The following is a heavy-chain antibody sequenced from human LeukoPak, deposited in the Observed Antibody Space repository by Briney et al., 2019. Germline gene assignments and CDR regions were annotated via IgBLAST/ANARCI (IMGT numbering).Heavy chain of an antibody. CDR1: GGTFSSYA. D-gene: IGHD5-24*01. CDR3: ARVHGDGYFLDY. Sequence: SVKVSCKASGGTFSSYAISWVRQAPGQGLEWMGGIIPIFGTANYAQKFQGGVTITTDESTSTAYMELSSLRSEDTAVDYCARVHGDGYFLDYWGQGTLVTVSS. V-gene: IGHV1-69*05. CDR2: IIPIFGTA. J-gene: IGHJ4*02.